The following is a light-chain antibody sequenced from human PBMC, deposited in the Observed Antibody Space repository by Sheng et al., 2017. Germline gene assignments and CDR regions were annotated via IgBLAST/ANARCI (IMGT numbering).Light chain of an antibody. CDR3: QQYNSYPFT. Sequence: IQLTQSPSSLSASVGDRVTITCRASQGISSYLAWYQQKPGKAPKLLIYAASTLQSGVPSRFSGSGSGTEFTLTISSLQPDDFATYYCQQYNSYPFTFGPGTKVDIK. J-gene: IGKJ3*01. V-gene: IGKV1-9*01. CDR1: QGISSY. CDR2: AAS.